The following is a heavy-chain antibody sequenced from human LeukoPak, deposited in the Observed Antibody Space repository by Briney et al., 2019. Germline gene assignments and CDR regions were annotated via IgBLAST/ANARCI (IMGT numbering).Heavy chain of an antibody. CDR3: AKGPQYYYDTSGEVDY. CDR1: GFTFGTYG. Sequence: EGSLRLSCAASGFTFGTYGMHWVRQAPGKGLEWMAFIRYDGSNKYYADSVKGRFTISRDNSKNTLYLQMNSLRAEDTAVYYCAKGPQYYYDTSGEVDYWGQGTLVTVSS. V-gene: IGHV3-30*02. D-gene: IGHD3-22*01. CDR2: IRYDGSNK. J-gene: IGHJ4*02.